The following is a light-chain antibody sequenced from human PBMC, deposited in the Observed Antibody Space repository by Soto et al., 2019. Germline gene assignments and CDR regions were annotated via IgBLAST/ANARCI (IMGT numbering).Light chain of an antibody. CDR2: TAS. J-gene: IGKJ5*01. V-gene: IGKV3-20*01. Sequence: VSTQSQGTESLSPGESATLSCRVSPHIAKNYLAWFQHKPGQAPRLLIYTASNRATGIPERFRGSGSGTDFTLTVSRLEPEDFATYYCQQSYSTLITFGQGTRLEI. CDR3: QQSYSTLIT. CDR1: PHIAKNY.